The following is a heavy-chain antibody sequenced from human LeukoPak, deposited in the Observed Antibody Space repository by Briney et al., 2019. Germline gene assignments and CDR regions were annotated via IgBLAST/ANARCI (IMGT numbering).Heavy chain of an antibody. CDR2: ISGSGGST. J-gene: IGHJ6*02. CDR3: ARGRYYGIDV. V-gene: IGHV3-74*01. Sequence: PGGSLRLSCAASGFTFSSYWMHWVRQAPGKGLEWVSGISGSGGSTNYADSVKGRFTISRDNAKNTLYLQMNSLRAEDTDVYYCARGRYYGIDVWGQGTTVTVSS. CDR1: GFTFSSYW.